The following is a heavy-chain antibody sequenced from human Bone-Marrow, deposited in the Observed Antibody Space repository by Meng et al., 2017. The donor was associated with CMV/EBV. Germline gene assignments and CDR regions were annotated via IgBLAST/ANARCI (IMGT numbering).Heavy chain of an antibody. CDR1: GLTFSDNF. CDR3: ARGVGAYPYYYYGMDV. D-gene: IGHD1-26*01. J-gene: IGHJ6*02. Sequence: ESLKISCAASGLTFSDNFITWIRQPPGKGLEWIGEINHSGSTNYNPSLKSRVTISVDTSKNQFSLKLSSVAAADTAVYYCARGVGAYPYYYYGMDVWGQGTTVTVSS. CDR2: INHSGST. V-gene: IGHV4-34*01.